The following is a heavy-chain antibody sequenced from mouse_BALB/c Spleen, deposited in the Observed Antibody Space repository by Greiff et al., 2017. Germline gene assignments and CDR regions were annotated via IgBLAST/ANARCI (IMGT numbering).Heavy chain of an antibody. CDR2: ISSGGSYT. V-gene: IGHV5-6*01. CDR1: GFTFSSYG. D-gene: IGHD1-1*01. J-gene: IGHJ2*01. CDR3: ARVLRSYYLDY. Sequence: EVKLVESGGDLVKPGGSLKLSCAASGFTFSSYGMSWVRQTPDKRLEWVATISSGGSYTYYPDSVKGRFTISRDNAKNTLYLQMSSLKSEDTAMYYCARVLRSYYLDYWGQGTTLTVSS.